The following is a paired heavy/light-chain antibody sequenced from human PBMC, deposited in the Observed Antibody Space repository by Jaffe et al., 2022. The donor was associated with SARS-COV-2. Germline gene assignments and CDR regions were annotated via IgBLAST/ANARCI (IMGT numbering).Heavy chain of an antibody. Sequence: EVQLVESGGGLVQPGRSLRLSCAASGFTFGDYVMHWVRQAPGKGLEWVSGITSTSYVIAYADSVKGRFTISRDNAKNSLYLQMNSLRPEDTAFYYCARPHSGGWGPFQFWGPGALVTVSS. CDR2: ITSTSYVI. D-gene: IGHD6-19*01. CDR3: ARPHSGGWGPFQF. V-gene: IGHV3-9*01. CDR1: GFTFGDYV. J-gene: IGHJ4*02.
Light chain of an antibody. CDR2: DVS. V-gene: IGKV3-20*01. CDR3: QQYGSSPLT. CDR1: QSVTSTY. Sequence: EIVLTQSPGTLSLSPGERATLSCRASQSVTSTYLAWYQQKPGQAPGLLIYDVSTRATGIPDRFSGSGSATDFTLTISRLEPEDFAIYYCQQYGSSPLTFGGGTKVEIK. J-gene: IGKJ4*01.